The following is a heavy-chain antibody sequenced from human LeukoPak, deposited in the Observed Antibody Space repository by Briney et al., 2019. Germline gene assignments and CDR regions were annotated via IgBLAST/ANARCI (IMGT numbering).Heavy chain of an antibody. D-gene: IGHD6-13*01. Sequence: SETPSLTCTVSGGSISSYYWSWIRQPPGKGLEWIGYIYYSGSTNYNPSLKSRVTISVDTSKNQFSLKLSSVTAADTAVYYCARRAADNWYFDLWGRGTLVTVSS. CDR2: IYYSGST. CDR1: GGSISSYY. CDR3: ARRAADNWYFDL. J-gene: IGHJ2*01. V-gene: IGHV4-59*01.